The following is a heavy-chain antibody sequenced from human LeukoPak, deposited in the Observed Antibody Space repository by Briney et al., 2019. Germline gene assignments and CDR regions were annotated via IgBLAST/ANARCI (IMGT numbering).Heavy chain of an antibody. J-gene: IGHJ4*02. Sequence: GALRLSCAASGFTFSSYEMNWVRQAPGKGLEWVSYISSSGSTIYYADSVKGRFIISRDDSKNTLYLQMNSLRAEDTAVYYCARDYYDSGSYGGISFDYWGQGTLVTVSS. V-gene: IGHV3-48*03. D-gene: IGHD3-10*01. CDR3: ARDYYDSGSYGGISFDY. CDR1: GFTFSSYE. CDR2: ISSSGSTI.